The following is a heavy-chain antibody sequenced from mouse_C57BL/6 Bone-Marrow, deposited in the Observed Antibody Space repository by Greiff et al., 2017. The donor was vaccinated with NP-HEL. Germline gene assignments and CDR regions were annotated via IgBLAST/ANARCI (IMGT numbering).Heavy chain of an antibody. CDR1: GYTFTSYW. Sequence: QVQLQQPGAELVKPGASVKLSCKASGYTFTSYWMHWVKQRPGQGLEWIGMIHPNSGGTNYTEKFKSKATLTADKSSSTAYLQLSSLTSEDSAVYYCARWGITTVVAHDYWGQGTTLTVSS. CDR3: ARWGITTVVAHDY. J-gene: IGHJ2*01. CDR2: IHPNSGGT. V-gene: IGHV1-64*01. D-gene: IGHD1-1*01.